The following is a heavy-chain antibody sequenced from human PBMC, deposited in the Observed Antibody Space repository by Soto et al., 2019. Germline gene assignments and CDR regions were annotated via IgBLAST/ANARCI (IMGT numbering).Heavy chain of an antibody. CDR1: VGSISSGGYY. J-gene: IGHJ4*02. CDR3: ASSTSCCDDFDY. CDR2: IYYSGST. V-gene: IGHV4-31*03. Sequence: SETLSLTCTVSVGSISSGGYYWSWIRQHPGKGLEWIGYIYYSGSTYYNPSLKSRVTISVDTSKNQFSLKLSSVTAADTAVYYCASSTSCCDDFDYWGQGTLVTVSS. D-gene: IGHD2-2*01.